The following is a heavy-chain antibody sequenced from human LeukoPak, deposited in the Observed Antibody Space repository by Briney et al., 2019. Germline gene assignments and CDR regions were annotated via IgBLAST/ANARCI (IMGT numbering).Heavy chain of an antibody. Sequence: GASVKVSCKASGYTFTSYAMHWVRQAPGQRLEWMGWINAGNGNTKYSQKFQGRVTITRDTSASTAYMELSSLRSEDTAVYYCARGQSKLLRYFDWLSKDYYGMDVWGQGTTVTVSS. V-gene: IGHV1-3*01. CDR1: GYTFTSYA. J-gene: IGHJ6*02. CDR3: ARGQSKLLRYFDWLSKDYYGMDV. CDR2: INAGNGNT. D-gene: IGHD3-9*01.